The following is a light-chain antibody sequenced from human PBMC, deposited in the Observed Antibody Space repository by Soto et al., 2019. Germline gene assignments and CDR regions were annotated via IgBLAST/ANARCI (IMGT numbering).Light chain of an antibody. J-gene: IGLJ1*01. CDR2: EVS. V-gene: IGLV2-8*01. CDR1: SSDVGGYDC. CDR3: TSYAGINILYI. Sequence: QSALTQPPSASGSPGQSVTISCTGTSSDVGGYDCVSWYQQHPGKAPKLIMYEVSKRPSWVPDRFSGSKSGNTASLTVSGLQPEDEADYYCTSYAGINILYIFGTGTKVTVL.